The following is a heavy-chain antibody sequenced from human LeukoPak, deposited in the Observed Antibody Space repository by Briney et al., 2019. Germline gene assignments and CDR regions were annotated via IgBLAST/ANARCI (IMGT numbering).Heavy chain of an antibody. Sequence: GGSLRLSCAGPRFTFSSYWMHWVRQTPGKGLEWVALISYDGYDKSYADSVRGRFTISRDNSKNTLYLQMDSLRSEDTAVYYCARDFFPIVDSTWYEIGYWGQGTLVTVSS. CDR1: RFTFSSYW. CDR2: ISYDGYDK. CDR3: ARDFFPIVDSTWYEIGY. J-gene: IGHJ4*02. V-gene: IGHV3-30*03. D-gene: IGHD6-13*01.